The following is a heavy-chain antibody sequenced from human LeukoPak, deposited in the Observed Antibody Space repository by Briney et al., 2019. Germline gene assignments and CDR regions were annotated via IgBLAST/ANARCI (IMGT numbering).Heavy chain of an antibody. V-gene: IGHV4-34*01. CDR3: ASAQGGYSGYDNDY. J-gene: IGHJ4*02. CDR2: INHSGST. Sequence: KPSETLSLTCAVYGGSFSGYYWSWIRQPPGKGLEWIGEINHSGSTNYNPSLKSRVTISVDTSKNHFSLKLSSVTAADTAVYYCASAQGGYSGYDNDYWGQGTLVTVSS. D-gene: IGHD5-12*01. CDR1: GGSFSGYY.